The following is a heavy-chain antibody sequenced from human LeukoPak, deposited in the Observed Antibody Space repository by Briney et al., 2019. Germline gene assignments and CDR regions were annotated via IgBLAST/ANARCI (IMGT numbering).Heavy chain of an antibody. Sequence: GESLKISCKGSGYSFTSYWIGWVRQMPGKGLEWMGIIYPGDSDTRYSPSFQGQVTISADKSISTAYLQWSSLKASDTAMCYCARPRIAAAGNVSYMDVSGKGTTVTVSS. D-gene: IGHD6-13*01. J-gene: IGHJ6*03. CDR3: ARPRIAAAGNVSYMDV. CDR2: IYPGDSDT. V-gene: IGHV5-51*01. CDR1: GYSFTSYW.